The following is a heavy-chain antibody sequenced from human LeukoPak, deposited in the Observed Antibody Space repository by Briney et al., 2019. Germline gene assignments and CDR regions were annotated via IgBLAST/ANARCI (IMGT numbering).Heavy chain of an antibody. CDR1: GFTFSSYS. CDR3: AKDRCSNGIGCYYYYMEV. V-gene: IGHV3-30*18. CDR2: ISYDGSNK. Sequence: GGSLRLSCAASGFTFSSYSIHWVRQAPGKGLEWVAVISYDGSNKCYADSVKGRFTISRDNSKNTLYLEMNSLRTEDTAVYYCAKDRCSNGIGCYYYYMEVWGKGTTVTISS. D-gene: IGHD2-8*01. J-gene: IGHJ6*03.